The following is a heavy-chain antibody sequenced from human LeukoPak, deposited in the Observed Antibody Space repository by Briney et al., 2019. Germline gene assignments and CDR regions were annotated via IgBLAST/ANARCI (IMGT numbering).Heavy chain of an antibody. CDR2: IKEDGSEK. J-gene: IGHJ4*02. CDR1: GFTFTRYW. Sequence: PGGSLRLSCVASGFTFTRYWMSCARQAPGKGLQCVANIKEDGSEKYYVDSVKGRFTISRDNANNSLYLHMIRLRAEDTAVYYCARTGDSHYWGQGTLVTVSS. D-gene: IGHD7-27*01. CDR3: ARTGDSHY. V-gene: IGHV3-7*03.